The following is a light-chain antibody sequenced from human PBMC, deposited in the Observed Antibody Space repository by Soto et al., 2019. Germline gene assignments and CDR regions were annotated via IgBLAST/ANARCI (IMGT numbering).Light chain of an antibody. CDR2: KAS. Sequence: DIPMTQSPSTLSGSVGDRVTITCRASQTISSCFAWYQQKPGKAPKLLIYKASTLKSGVPSRFRGSGAGTEFTLTISSLQPDDFATYYCHHYNIYSEAFGQWTKVELK. CDR3: HHYNIYSEA. J-gene: IGKJ1*01. V-gene: IGKV1-5*03. CDR1: QTISSC.